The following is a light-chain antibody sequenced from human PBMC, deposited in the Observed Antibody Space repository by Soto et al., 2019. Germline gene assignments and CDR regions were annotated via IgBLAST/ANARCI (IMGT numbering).Light chain of an antibody. V-gene: IGKV3-20*01. J-gene: IGKJ4*01. CDR1: QSISSNF. CDR3: QQYGSSPLT. Sequence: EIVLTQSPGTLSLSPGERATLSCRASQSISSNFLSWYQQKPGQSPRLLIYGASSRATGIPDRFSGIGSGTDITLTISRLQAEDFAVYSGQQYGSSPLTFGGGTKVEIK. CDR2: GAS.